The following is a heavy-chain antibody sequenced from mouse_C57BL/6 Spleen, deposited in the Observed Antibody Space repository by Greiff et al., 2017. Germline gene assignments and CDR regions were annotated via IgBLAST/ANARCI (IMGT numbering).Heavy chain of an antibody. CDR3: ARSGTGFYAMDY. CDR1: GYTFTSYW. D-gene: IGHD4-1*01. V-gene: IGHV1-64*01. J-gene: IGHJ4*01. CDR2: IHPNSGST. Sequence: QVQLQQPGAELVKPGASVKLSCKASGYTFTSYWMHWVKQRPGQGLEWIGMIHPNSGSTNYNEKFKSKATLTVDKSSSTAYVQLSSLTSDDSAVYYCARSGTGFYAMDYWGQGTSVTVSS.